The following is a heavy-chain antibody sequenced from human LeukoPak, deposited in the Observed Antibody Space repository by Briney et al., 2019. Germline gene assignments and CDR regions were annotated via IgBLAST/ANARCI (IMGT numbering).Heavy chain of an antibody. V-gene: IGHV3-66*01. CDR3: ARGSDGWFAFDY. Sequence: GGSLRLSCAASEFTVSSNYMSWVRQAPGKELEWVSIIYTTGGKYYADSVKGRFTISRDNSKHTLYLQMNSLRAEDTAVYYCARGSDGWFAFDYWGQGILVTVSS. CDR2: IYTTGGK. D-gene: IGHD6-19*01. CDR1: EFTVSSNY. J-gene: IGHJ4*02.